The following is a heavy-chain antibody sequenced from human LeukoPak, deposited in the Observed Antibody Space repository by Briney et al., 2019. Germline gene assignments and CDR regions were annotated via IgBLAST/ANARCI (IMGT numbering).Heavy chain of an antibody. J-gene: IGHJ4*02. CDR3: AREQQLVQFDY. Sequence: GGSLRLSCTASGFTFGDYAMTWVRQAPGKGLEWVANIKQDGSVKYYVDSVKGRFTISRDNAKNSLYLQMNSLRAEDTAVYYCAREQQLVQFDYWGQGTLVTVSS. CDR2: IKQDGSVK. CDR1: GFTFGDYA. V-gene: IGHV3-7*01. D-gene: IGHD6-13*01.